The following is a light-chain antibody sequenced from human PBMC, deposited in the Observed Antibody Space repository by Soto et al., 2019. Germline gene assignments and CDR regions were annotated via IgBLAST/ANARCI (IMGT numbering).Light chain of an antibody. CDR1: QSVSSN. CDR2: GAS. V-gene: IGKV3-15*01. J-gene: IGKJ2*01. CDR3: QQYNNWRYT. Sequence: EIIMTQSPATLSVSPGERATLSCRASQSVSSNLAWYQQKPGQAPRLLIYGASTRATGIPARFSGSGSGTDFTLTISSLQSEDFAVYYCQQYNNWRYTFGQGTKLDIK.